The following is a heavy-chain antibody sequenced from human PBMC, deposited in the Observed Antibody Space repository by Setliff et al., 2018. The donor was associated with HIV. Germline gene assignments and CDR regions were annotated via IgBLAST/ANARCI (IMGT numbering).Heavy chain of an antibody. J-gene: IGHJ6*02. CDR2: INPNSGGT. Sequence: ASVKVSCKASGYTFTGYYMHWVRQAPGQGLAWMGWINPNSGGTTYAQKFQGRVTMTRDTSISTAYMEVSRLRSDDTAVYYCARDHCSSSGCYEYSHYGMDVWGQGTTVTVSS. V-gene: IGHV1-2*02. CDR1: GYTFTGYY. CDR3: ARDHCSSSGCYEYSHYGMDV. D-gene: IGHD2-2*01.